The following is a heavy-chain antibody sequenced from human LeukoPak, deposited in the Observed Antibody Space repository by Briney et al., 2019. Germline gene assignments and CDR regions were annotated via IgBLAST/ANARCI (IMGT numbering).Heavy chain of an antibody. CDR1: GGTFSSYA. V-gene: IGHV1-69*05. J-gene: IGHJ4*02. D-gene: IGHD6-13*01. CDR2: IIPIFGTA. CDR3: ARARGGLIAAASARYFDY. Sequence: SVKVSCKASGGTFSSYAISWVRQAPGQGLEWMGGIIPIFGTANYAQKFQGRVTITTDESTSTAYMELSSLRSEDTAVYYCARARGGLIAAASARYFDYWGQGTLVTVSS.